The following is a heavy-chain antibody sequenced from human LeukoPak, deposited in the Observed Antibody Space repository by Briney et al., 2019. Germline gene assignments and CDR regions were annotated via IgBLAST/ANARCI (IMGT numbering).Heavy chain of an antibody. V-gene: IGHV6-1*01. CDR1: GGSVSSNSAA. J-gene: IGHJ5*02. Sequence: SQTLSLTCAISGGSVSSNSAAWNWIRQSPSRGLEWLGRTFYRSKWYHDYAVSVKSRVIINSDTSNNQFSLQLNSVTPEDTAVYYCAREKDDYFPFDPWGQGTLVTVSS. CDR3: AREKDDYFPFDP. CDR2: TFYRSKWYH. D-gene: IGHD2/OR15-2a*01.